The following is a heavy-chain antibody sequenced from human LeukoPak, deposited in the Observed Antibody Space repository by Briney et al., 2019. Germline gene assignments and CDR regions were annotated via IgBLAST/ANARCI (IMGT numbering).Heavy chain of an antibody. D-gene: IGHD1-26*01. CDR3: TTDLVGATTSY. V-gene: IGHV3-53*01. Sequence: GGSLRLSCAASGFTVSSNYMSWVRQAPGKGLEWVSVIYSGGSTYYADSVKGRLTISRDNSKNTLYLQMNSLRAEDTAVYYCTTDLVGATTSYWGQGTLVTVSS. CDR2: IYSGGST. J-gene: IGHJ4*02. CDR1: GFTVSSNY.